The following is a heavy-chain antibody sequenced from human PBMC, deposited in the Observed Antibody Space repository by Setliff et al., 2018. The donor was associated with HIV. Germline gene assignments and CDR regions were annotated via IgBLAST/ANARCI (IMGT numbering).Heavy chain of an antibody. J-gene: IGHJ6*02. V-gene: IGHV1-69*06. D-gene: IGHD2-15*01. CDR3: AKDNRYCSGDICYPHYYYGTDV. CDR1: GYIFTSYY. Sequence: SSVKVSCKTSGYIFTSYYMQWVRQAPGQGLEWMGGIVLMSNTADYAPKFQGRVTITADKSTSTAYMELSSLRSEDTALYYCAKDNRYCSGDICYPHYYYGTDVWGQGTTVTVSS. CDR2: IVLMSNTA.